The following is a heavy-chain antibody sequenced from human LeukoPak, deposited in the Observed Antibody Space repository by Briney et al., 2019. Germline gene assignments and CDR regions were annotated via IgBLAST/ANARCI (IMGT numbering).Heavy chain of an antibody. J-gene: IGHJ4*02. Sequence: GASVKVSCKASGYTFTSYDINWVRQATGQGLEWMGWMNPNSGNTGYAQKFQGRVTMTRNTSISTAYMELSSLRSEDTAVYYCARVGGTRTATDLDYWGQGTLVTVSS. CDR1: GYTFTSYD. D-gene: IGHD2-15*01. CDR2: MNPNSGNT. CDR3: ARVGGTRTATDLDY. V-gene: IGHV1-8*01.